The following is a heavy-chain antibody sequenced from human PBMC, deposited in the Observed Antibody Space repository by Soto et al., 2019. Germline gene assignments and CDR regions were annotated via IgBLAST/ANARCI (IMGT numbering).Heavy chain of an antibody. CDR2: ISYHGRNK. D-gene: IGHD4-17*01. CDR3: AKDRGALRWSEEHYYFDY. J-gene: IGHJ4*02. CDR1: GFTFSSYG. Sequence: QGHLVESGGGVVQPGRSLRLSCAASGFTFSSYGMHWVRQAPGKGLEWVAVISYHGRNKYYADAVRGRFTISRDNSKNTLYLQTNSLRAEDTAVYYCAKDRGALRWSEEHYYFDYWGQGTLVTVSS. V-gene: IGHV3-30*18.